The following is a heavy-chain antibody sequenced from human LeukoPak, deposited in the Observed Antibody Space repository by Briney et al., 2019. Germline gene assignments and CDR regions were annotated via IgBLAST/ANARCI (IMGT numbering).Heavy chain of an antibody. CDR2: ISSSGSTI. V-gene: IGHV3-11*01. J-gene: IGHJ6*02. CDR1: GFTFSDYY. D-gene: IGHD4-11*01. Sequence: GGSLRLSCAASGFTFSDYYMSWIRQAPGKGLEWVSYISSSGSTIYYADSVKGRFTISRDNAKNSLYLQMNSLRAEDTAVYYCAKDYSNYPNYGMDVWGQGTTVTVSS. CDR3: AKDYSNYPNYGMDV.